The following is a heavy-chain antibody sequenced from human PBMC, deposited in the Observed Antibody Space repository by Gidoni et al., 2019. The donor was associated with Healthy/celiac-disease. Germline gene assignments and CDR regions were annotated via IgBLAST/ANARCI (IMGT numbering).Heavy chain of an antibody. J-gene: IGHJ3*02. V-gene: IGHV1-69*06. CDR3: ARATIAARLNDAFDI. CDR2: IIPICGTA. D-gene: IGHD6-6*01. Sequence: QVQLVQSGAEVKQPGSSVKVSCKASGVLFSSYAISWVRQAPGQGLEWMGGIIPICGTANYAQKFQGRVTITADKSTSTAYMELSSLRSEDTAVYYCARATIAARLNDAFDIWGQGTMVTVSS. CDR1: GVLFSSYA.